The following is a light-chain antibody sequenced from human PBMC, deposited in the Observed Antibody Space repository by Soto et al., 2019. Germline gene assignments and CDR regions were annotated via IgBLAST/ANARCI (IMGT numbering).Light chain of an antibody. V-gene: IGLV1-40*01. CDR3: QSYDSSLSGYV. J-gene: IGLJ1*01. CDR2: GNS. Sequence: QSVLTQPPSVSGAPGQRVTISCTGSSSNIGAGYDVHWYQQLPGTAPKLLIYGNSNRPSGVPDRFSGSKSGTSASLAITGLQAADVADYYCQSYDSSLSGYVFGPGTKLTVL. CDR1: SSNIGAGYD.